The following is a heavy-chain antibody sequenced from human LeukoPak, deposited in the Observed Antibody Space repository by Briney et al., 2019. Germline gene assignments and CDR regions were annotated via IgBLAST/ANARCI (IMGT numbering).Heavy chain of an antibody. Sequence: GASVKVSCKASGGTFSSNGITWGRQAPGQGLEWRGGIVPIFGTSSYARKFQGRVTITAGKSTSTAYMELNSLRSEDTAVYYCARGIEADWDWFDSWGQGTLVTVSS. V-gene: IGHV1-69*06. D-gene: IGHD6-13*01. CDR1: GGTFSSNG. J-gene: IGHJ5*01. CDR2: IVPIFGTS. CDR3: ARGIEADWDWFDS.